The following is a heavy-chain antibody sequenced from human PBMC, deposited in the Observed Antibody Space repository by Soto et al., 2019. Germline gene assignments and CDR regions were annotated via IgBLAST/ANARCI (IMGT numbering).Heavy chain of an antibody. Sequence: SVKVSCKASGGTFSSYAISWVRQAPGQGLERMGGIIPIFGTANYAQKFQGRVTITADESTSTAYMELSSLRSEDTAVYYCARDPEPYYDILTGHYGMDVWGQGTTVTVSS. CDR1: GGTFSSYA. CDR2: IIPIFGTA. V-gene: IGHV1-69*13. CDR3: ARDPEPYYDILTGHYGMDV. D-gene: IGHD3-9*01. J-gene: IGHJ6*02.